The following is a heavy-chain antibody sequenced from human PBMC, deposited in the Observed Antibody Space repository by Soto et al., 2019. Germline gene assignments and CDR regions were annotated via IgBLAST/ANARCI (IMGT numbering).Heavy chain of an antibody. J-gene: IGHJ4*02. Sequence: QVHLQQWGAGLLNASETLSLTCAVYGGSFTGYYWSWIRQPPGKGLEWIGEINHSGSTNYNPSLKSRVTISLDTSKNQFSLKLNSVRAADTAVYYCASTFRFDPIFGLVKPTYFDYWGQGILVSVSS. D-gene: IGHD3-3*01. CDR1: GGSFTGYY. CDR3: ASTFRFDPIFGLVKPTYFDY. CDR2: INHSGST. V-gene: IGHV4-34*01.